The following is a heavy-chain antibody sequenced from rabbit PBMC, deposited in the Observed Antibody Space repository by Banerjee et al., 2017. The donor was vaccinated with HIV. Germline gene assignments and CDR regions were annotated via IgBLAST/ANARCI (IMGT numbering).Heavy chain of an antibody. CDR2: IYTSSGST. CDR1: GFSLSNNYV. J-gene: IGHJ4*01. D-gene: IGHD1-1*01. CDR3: ARASSSGGMYFNL. Sequence: QEQLVESGGGLVQPEGSLTLTCKASGFSLSNNYVMCWVRQAPGKGLELIACIYTSSGSTWYASWAKGRFTISRSTSLNTVDLKMTSLTAADTATYFCARASSSGGMYFNLWGQGTLVTVS. V-gene: IGHV1S43*01.